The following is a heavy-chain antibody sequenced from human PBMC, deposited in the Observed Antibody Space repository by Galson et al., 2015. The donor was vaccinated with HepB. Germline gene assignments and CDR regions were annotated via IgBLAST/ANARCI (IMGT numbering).Heavy chain of an antibody. CDR1: GFTFSSYG. D-gene: IGHD3-10*01. CDR2: IRYDGSNK. Sequence: SLRLSCAASGFTFSSYGMHWVRQAPGKGLEWVAFIRYDGSNKYYADSVKGRFTISRDNSKNTLYLQMNSLRAEDTAVYYCAKVLGFCKRESPFCRYGMDVWGQGTTVTVSS. J-gene: IGHJ6*02. CDR3: AKVLGFCKRESPFCRYGMDV. V-gene: IGHV3-30*02.